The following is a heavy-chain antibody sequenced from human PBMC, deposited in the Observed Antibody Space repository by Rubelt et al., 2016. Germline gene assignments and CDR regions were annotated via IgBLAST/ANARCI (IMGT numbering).Heavy chain of an antibody. CDR3: ARDRTWLVPGLDAFDI. D-gene: IGHD6-19*01. CDR2: ISAYNGNT. Sequence: QVQLVQSGAEVKKPGASVKVSCKASGYTFTSYGISWVRQAPGQGLEWMGWISAYNGNTNYAQKLQGRVTPTTDTSTSTAYMELRRLRSDDTAVYYCARDRTWLVPGLDAFDIWGQGTMVTVSS. J-gene: IGHJ3*02. V-gene: IGHV1-18*01. CDR1: GYTFTSYG.